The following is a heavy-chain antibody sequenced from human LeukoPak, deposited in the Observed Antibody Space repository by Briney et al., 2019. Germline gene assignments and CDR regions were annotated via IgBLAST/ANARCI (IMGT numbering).Heavy chain of an antibody. V-gene: IGHV4-59*01. CDR1: GGSICDYY. CDR3: AREKETGSNHEKIRYDI. CDR2: IFGSGSS. D-gene: IGHD1-26*01. J-gene: IGHJ3*02. Sequence: KPSETLSLTCTVSGGSICDYYWSWIRQPPGKGLEWIVWIFGSGSSKYNPSLKSLLTISVDTSKNQFSLKPTSATAADTAVYYCAREKETGSNHEKIRYDIWGQGTMLTLPS.